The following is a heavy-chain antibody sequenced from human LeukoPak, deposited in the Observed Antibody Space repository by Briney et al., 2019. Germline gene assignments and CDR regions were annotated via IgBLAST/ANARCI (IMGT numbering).Heavy chain of an antibody. Sequence: PGGSLRLSCAASGFTFTSYTMNWVRQAPGKGLEWVSSISSSSSYIYYADSVKGRFTISRDNAKNSLYLQMNSLRAEDTAVYYCARDYYADYYFDFWGQGTPVTVSS. J-gene: IGHJ4*02. V-gene: IGHV3-21*01. D-gene: IGHD4-17*01. CDR1: GFTFTSYT. CDR3: ARDYYADYYFDF. CDR2: ISSSSSYI.